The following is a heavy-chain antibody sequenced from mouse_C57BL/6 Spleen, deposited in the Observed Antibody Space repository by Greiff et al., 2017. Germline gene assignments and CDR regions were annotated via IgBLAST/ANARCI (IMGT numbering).Heavy chain of an antibody. Sequence: VQLKQSGPELVKPGASVRISCKASGYSFTGYYMHWVKQSSEKSLEWIGEINPSTGGTSYNQKFKGKATLTVDKSSSTAYMQLKSLTSEDSAVYYCARVDGYPYFDYWGQGTTLTVSS. V-gene: IGHV1-43*01. CDR3: ARVDGYPYFDY. D-gene: IGHD2-3*01. CDR1: GYSFTGYY. J-gene: IGHJ2*01. CDR2: INPSTGGT.